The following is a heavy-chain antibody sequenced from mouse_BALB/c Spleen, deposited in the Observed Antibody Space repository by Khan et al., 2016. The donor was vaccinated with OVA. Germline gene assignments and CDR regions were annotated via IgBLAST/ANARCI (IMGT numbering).Heavy chain of an antibody. D-gene: IGHD1-1*01. V-gene: IGHV1S41*01. CDR3: ARENYYGRSRYTMDY. CDR2: IAPGSSNA. Sequence: DLVKPGASVKLSCKASGYTFTSYWINWIKQRPGQGLEWIGRIAPGSSNAYYNDMFKDKATLTVDTSSSTAYIQLSSLSSEDSAVYFCARENYYGRSRYTMDYWGQGTSVTVSS. CDR1: GYTFTSYW. J-gene: IGHJ4*01.